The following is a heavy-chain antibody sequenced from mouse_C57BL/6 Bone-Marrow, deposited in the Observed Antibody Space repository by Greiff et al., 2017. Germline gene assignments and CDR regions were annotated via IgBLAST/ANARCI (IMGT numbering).Heavy chain of an antibody. CDR2: IHPNSGST. CDR3: ARGKFYGSSYDWFAY. V-gene: IGHV1-64*01. CDR1: GYTFTSYW. D-gene: IGHD1-1*01. J-gene: IGHJ3*01. Sequence: QVQLQHPGAELVKPGASVKLSCKASGYTFTSYWMHWVKQRPGQGLEWIGMIHPNSGSTNYNEKFKSKATLTVDKSSSTAYMQLSSLTSEDSAVYYCARGKFYGSSYDWFAYWGQGTLVTVSA.